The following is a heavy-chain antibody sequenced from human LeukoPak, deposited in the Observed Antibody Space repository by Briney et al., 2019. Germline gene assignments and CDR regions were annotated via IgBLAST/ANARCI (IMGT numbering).Heavy chain of an antibody. Sequence: ASVKVSCKVSGYTLTELSMHWVRQAPGKGLEWMGGFDPEDGETIYAQKFQGRVTMTEDTSTDTAYMELSSLRSEETAVYYCATTLAVAGAFDYWGQGTLVTVSS. J-gene: IGHJ4*02. V-gene: IGHV1-24*01. D-gene: IGHD6-19*01. CDR2: FDPEDGET. CDR1: GYTLTELS. CDR3: ATTLAVAGAFDY.